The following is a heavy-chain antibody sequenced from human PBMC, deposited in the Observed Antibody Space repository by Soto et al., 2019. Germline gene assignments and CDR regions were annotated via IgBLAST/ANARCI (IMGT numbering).Heavy chain of an antibody. V-gene: IGHV1-58*01. D-gene: IGHD3-16*02. CDR2: IVVGSGNT. J-gene: IGHJ6*02. CDR1: GFTFTSSA. Sequence: SVKVSCKASGFTFTSSAVQWVRQARGQRLEWIGWIVVGSGNTNYAQKFQERVTITRDMSTSTAYMELSSLRSEDTAVYYCGADRITFCGVIVEENYYYYGMDVWGQGTTVTVSS. CDR3: GADRITFCGVIVEENYYYYGMDV.